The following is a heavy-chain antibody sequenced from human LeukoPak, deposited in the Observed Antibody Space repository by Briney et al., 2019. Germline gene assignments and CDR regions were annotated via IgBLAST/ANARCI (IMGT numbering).Heavy chain of an antibody. V-gene: IGHV3-7*05. CDR3: ARDKSVGATPFDY. CDR2: IKQDGSEK. J-gene: IGHJ4*02. D-gene: IGHD1-26*01. Sequence: PGGSLRLSCAASGFTFSSYWMSWVRQAPGKGLERVANIKQDGSEKYYVDSVKGRFTISRDNAKKSLYLQMNSLRAEDTAVYYCARDKSVGATPFDYWGQGTLVTVSS. CDR1: GFTFSSYW.